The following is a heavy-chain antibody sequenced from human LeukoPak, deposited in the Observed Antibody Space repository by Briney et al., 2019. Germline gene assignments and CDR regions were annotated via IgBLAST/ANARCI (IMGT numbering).Heavy chain of an antibody. J-gene: IGHJ3*02. CDR2: INHSGST. Sequence: SETLSLTCAVYGGSFSGYYWSWIRQPPGKGLEWIGEINHSGSTNYNPSLKSRVTISVDTSKNQFSLKLSSVTAADTAVYYCASQFPRGAFDIWGQGTMVTVSS. CDR3: ASQFPRGAFDI. V-gene: IGHV4-34*01. CDR1: GGSFSGYY.